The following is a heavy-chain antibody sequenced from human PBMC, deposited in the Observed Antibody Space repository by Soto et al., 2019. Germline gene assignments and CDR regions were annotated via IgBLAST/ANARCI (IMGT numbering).Heavy chain of an antibody. D-gene: IGHD3-3*01. CDR3: AKDGYYDFWSSYFDY. Sequence: LRLSCAASGFTFSSYGMHWVRQAPGQGLEWVAVISYDGSNKYYADSVKGRFTISRDNSKNTLYLQMNSLRAEDTAVYYCAKDGYYDFWSSYFDYSGQGTLVTVSS. CDR2: ISYDGSNK. CDR1: GFTFSSYG. V-gene: IGHV3-30*18. J-gene: IGHJ4*02.